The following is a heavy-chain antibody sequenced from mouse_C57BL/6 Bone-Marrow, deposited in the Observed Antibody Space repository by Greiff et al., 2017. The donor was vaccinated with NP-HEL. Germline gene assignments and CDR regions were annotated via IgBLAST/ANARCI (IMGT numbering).Heavy chain of an antibody. CDR3: ARYLPDGYPYYCAMDY. D-gene: IGHD2-3*01. Sequence: QVQLKQPGAELVKPGASVKLSCKASGYTFTSYWMHWVKQRPGQGLEWIGMIHPNSGSTNYNEKFKSKATLTVDKSSSTAYMQLSSLTSEDSAVYDCARYLPDGYPYYCAMDYWGQGTSVTVSS. J-gene: IGHJ4*01. V-gene: IGHV1-64*01. CDR2: IHPNSGST. CDR1: GYTFTSYW.